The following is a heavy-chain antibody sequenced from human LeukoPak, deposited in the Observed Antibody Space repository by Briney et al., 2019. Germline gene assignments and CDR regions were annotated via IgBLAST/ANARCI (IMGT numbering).Heavy chain of an antibody. D-gene: IGHD3-10*01. V-gene: IGHV4-39*07. J-gene: IGHJ4*02. CDR3: ASSYYYGSGSYYGLDY. CDR1: GGSISSSSYY. CDR2: IYYSGST. Sequence: SETLSLTCTVSGGSISSSSYYWGWIRQPPGKGLEWIGSIYYSGSTYYNPSLKSRVTISVDTSKNQFSLKLSSVTAADTAVYYCASSYYYGSGSYYGLDYWGQGTLVTVSS.